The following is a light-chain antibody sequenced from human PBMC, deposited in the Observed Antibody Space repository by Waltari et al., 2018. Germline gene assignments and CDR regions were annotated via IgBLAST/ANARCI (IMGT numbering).Light chain of an antibody. CDR1: QSVLYISNNENY. J-gene: IGKJ1*01. CDR3: QQYYNTPLT. Sequence: DIVMTQSPDSLAVSLGERATIKCKSSQSVLYISNNENYLAWYQQKPGQPPKLLIIWASFRESGVPDRFTGSGSGTDFTLTISSLQAEDVAVYYCQQYYNTPLTFGQGTKVEIK. V-gene: IGKV4-1*01. CDR2: WAS.